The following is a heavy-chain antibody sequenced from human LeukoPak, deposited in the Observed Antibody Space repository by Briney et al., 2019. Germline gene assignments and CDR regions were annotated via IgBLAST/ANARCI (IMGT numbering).Heavy chain of an antibody. CDR2: ISSSSSYI. CDR3: ARDRRDGYNLSPDY. D-gene: IGHD5-24*01. V-gene: IGHV3-21*01. J-gene: IGHJ4*02. Sequence: GGSLRLSCAASGFTLSSYSMNWVRQAPGKGLEWVSSISSSSSYIYYADSVKGRFTISRDNAKNSLYLQMNSLRAEDTAVYYCARDRRDGYNLSPDYWGQGTLVTVSS. CDR1: GFTLSSYS.